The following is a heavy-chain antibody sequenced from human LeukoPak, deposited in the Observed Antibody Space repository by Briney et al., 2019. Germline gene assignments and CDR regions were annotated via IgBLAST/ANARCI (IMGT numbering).Heavy chain of an antibody. CDR2: ISSSSSTI. J-gene: IGHJ5*02. V-gene: IGHV3-48*04. Sequence: QSGGSLRLSCAASGFTFSSYSMNWVRQAPGKGLEWVSYISSSSSTIYYADSVKGRFTISRDNAKNSLYLQMNSLRAEDTAVYYCAREAPGFDPWGQGTLVTVSS. CDR1: GFTFSSYS. CDR3: AREAPGFDP.